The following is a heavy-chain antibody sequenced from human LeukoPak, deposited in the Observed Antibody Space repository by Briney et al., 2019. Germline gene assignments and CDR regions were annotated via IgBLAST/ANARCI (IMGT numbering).Heavy chain of an antibody. CDR2: ISWNGARI. J-gene: IGHJ5*02. D-gene: IGHD3-10*01. V-gene: IGHV3-20*01. CDR1: GFTFDDYG. Sequence: GGSLRLSCAHSGFTFDDYGMSWVRQAPGKGLEWVSGISWNGARIGYAASVKGRFTISRDNAKNSLYPQMNSLRAEDTDLYHCARDGRLNYGSGSYCSDWFDPWGQGTLVIVSS. CDR3: ARDGRLNYGSGSYCSDWFDP.